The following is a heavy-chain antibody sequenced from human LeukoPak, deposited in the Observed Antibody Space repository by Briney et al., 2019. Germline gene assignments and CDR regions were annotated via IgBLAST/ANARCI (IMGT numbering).Heavy chain of an antibody. Sequence: ASVKVSCKASGYTFTDYHVHWVRQAPGQGLEWMGWINPNSGDTKYAQQFQGRVTMTRDTSISTAYMELSSLRSDDTAVYYCARGFGVDPSLVRWGQGTLVTVSS. CDR2: INPNSGDT. V-gene: IGHV1-2*02. J-gene: IGHJ4*02. CDR1: GYTFTDYH. CDR3: ARGFGVDPSLVR. D-gene: IGHD3-3*01.